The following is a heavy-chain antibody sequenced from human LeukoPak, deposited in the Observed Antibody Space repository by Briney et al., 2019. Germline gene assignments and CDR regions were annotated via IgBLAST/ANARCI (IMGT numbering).Heavy chain of an antibody. Sequence: GASVKVSYKASGGTFSRYAISWVRQAPGQGLEWMGGITPMFGTANYAQKFQGRVTITADESTRTAYMELRSLKSEDTAVYYCARDAAIHDSHAYYYLWWGQGTLVTVSS. V-gene: IGHV1-69*13. D-gene: IGHD3-22*01. CDR1: GGTFSRYA. CDR3: ARDAAIHDSHAYYYLW. J-gene: IGHJ4*02. CDR2: ITPMFGTA.